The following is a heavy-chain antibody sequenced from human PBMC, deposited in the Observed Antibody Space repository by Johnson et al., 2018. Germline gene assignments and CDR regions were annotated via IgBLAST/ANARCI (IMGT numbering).Heavy chain of an antibody. V-gene: IGHV5-51*01. CDR1: GYSFTSYW. D-gene: IGHD2-15*01. CDR3: ARHGAEGVVVAATHLGAFDI. J-gene: IGHJ3*02. CDR2: IYPGDSDT. Sequence: VQLVESGAEVKKPGESLXISXKGSGYSFTSYWIGWVRQMPGKGLEWMGIIYPGDSDTRYSPSFQGQVTISADKSISTAYLQWSSLKASDTAMYYCARHGAEGVVVAATHLGAFDIWGQGTMVTVSS.